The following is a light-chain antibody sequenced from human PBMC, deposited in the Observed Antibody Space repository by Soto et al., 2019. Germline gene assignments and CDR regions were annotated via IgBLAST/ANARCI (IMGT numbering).Light chain of an antibody. V-gene: IGKV1-6*01. CDR1: QAIRTA. CDR2: AAS. J-gene: IGKJ1*01. Sequence: AIQLTQSPSSLSASVGDRVTITCRASQAIRTALGWYQQKPGKVPKLLIYAASTLQSGVPSRFSGSGSGTDFTLTISSLQPEDFATYYRLLDFRYFWALGQRNKVDIK. CDR3: LLDFRYFWA.